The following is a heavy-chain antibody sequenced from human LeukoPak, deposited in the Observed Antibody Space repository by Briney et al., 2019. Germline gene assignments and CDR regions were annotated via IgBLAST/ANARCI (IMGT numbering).Heavy chain of an antibody. D-gene: IGHD6-13*01. V-gene: IGHV1-18*01. J-gene: IGHJ5*02. Sequence: ASVKVSCKASGYTFTTYPINWVRQAPGQGLEWMGWISAYNGNTNYAQKLQGRVTMTTDTSTSTAYMELRSLRSDDTAVYYCARVGSSSWYVSNWFDPWGQGTLVTVSS. CDR3: ARVGSSSWYVSNWFDP. CDR2: ISAYNGNT. CDR1: GYTFTTYP.